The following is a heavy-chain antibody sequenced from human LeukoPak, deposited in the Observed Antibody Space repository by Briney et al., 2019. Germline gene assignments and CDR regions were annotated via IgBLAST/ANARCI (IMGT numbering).Heavy chain of an antibody. Sequence: SETLSLTCTVSGGSISRYYWSWIRQPAGKGLEWIGRIYTSGSTNYNPSLKSRVTMSVDTSKNQFSLKLSSVTAADTAVYYCARDRLSFRYYYYYMDVWGKGTTVTDSS. D-gene: IGHD3-16*02. CDR2: IYTSGST. CDR3: ARDRLSFRYYYYYMDV. CDR1: GGSISRYY. V-gene: IGHV4-4*07. J-gene: IGHJ6*03.